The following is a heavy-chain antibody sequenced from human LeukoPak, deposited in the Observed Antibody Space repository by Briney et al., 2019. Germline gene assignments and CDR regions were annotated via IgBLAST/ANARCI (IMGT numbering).Heavy chain of an antibody. J-gene: IGHJ5*02. CDR3: ARSLSLSGNTNWFDP. CDR2: FYYIGST. D-gene: IGHD1-26*01. Sequence: SETLSLTCTVSGGSISSSSSFWAWIRQPPGKGLEWIGSFYYIGSTYYNPSLKSRVTISVDTSKNQLSLKLNSVTAADTAVYYCARSLSLSGNTNWFDPWGQGTLDTVSS. CDR1: GGSISSSSSF. V-gene: IGHV4-39*01.